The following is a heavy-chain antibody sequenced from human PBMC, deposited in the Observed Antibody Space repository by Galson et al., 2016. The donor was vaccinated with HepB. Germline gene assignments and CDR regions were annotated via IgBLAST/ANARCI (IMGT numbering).Heavy chain of an antibody. Sequence: PALVKPTQTLTLTCTFSGFSLSSRGMCMSWIRQPPGKGLEWLALIDWDDDKNYNPSLRTRLTISKDTSRNQVVLEVTNLDPVDTAKYYCARMLRWDYYDNSAIPGVFDVWGQGTMVTVSS. J-gene: IGHJ3*01. D-gene: IGHD3-22*01. CDR2: IDWDDDK. V-gene: IGHV2-70*01. CDR1: GFSLSSRGMC. CDR3: ARMLRWDYYDNSAIPGVFDV.